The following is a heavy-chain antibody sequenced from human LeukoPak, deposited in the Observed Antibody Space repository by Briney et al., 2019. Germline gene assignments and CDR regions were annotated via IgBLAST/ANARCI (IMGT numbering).Heavy chain of an antibody. CDR2: INPNSGDT. Sequence: ASVKVSCKASGGTFSSYAISWVRQAPGQGLEWMGRINPNSGDTNYAQKFQGRATMTRDTSITTAYMELSRLTSDDTAVYYCARGLAASSYYHWGQGTLVTVSS. V-gene: IGHV1-2*06. CDR1: GGTFSSYA. J-gene: IGHJ4*02. CDR3: ARGLAASSYYH. D-gene: IGHD3-3*01.